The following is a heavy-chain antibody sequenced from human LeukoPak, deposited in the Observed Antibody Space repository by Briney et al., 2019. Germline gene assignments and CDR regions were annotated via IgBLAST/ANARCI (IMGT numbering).Heavy chain of an antibody. CDR3: SRPGYDLLTGYYY. D-gene: IGHD3-9*01. J-gene: IGHJ4*02. CDR2: IYPGDSYT. CDR1: GYSFTHYW. V-gene: IGHV5-51*01. Sequence: GESLKISCKGSGYSFTHYWIGWVRQMPGKGLEWMGIIYPGDSYTEYSPSFQGQVTISADKSISTAYLQWSSLKASDTAIYYCSRPGYDLLTGYYYWGQGTLVTVSS.